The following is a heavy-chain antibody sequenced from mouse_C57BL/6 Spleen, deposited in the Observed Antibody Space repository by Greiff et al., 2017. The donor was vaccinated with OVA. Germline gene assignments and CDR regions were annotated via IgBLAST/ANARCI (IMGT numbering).Heavy chain of an antibody. V-gene: IGHV14-3*01. CDR1: GFNIKNTY. CDR2: IDPANGNT. D-gene: IGHD2-4*01. Sequence: VQLKESVAELVRPGASVKLSCTASGFNIKNTYMHWVKQRPEQGLEWIGRIDPANGNTKYAPKFQGKATITADTSSNTAYLQLSSLTSEDTAIYYCAFYYDYDGGFAYWGQGTLVTVSA. CDR3: AFYYDYDGGFAY. J-gene: IGHJ3*01.